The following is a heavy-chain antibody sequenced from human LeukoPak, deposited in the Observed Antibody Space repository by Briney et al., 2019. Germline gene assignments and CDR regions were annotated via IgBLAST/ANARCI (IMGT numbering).Heavy chain of an antibody. V-gene: IGHV4-4*07. J-gene: IGHJ4*02. CDR2: IYTSGST. D-gene: IGHD6-6*01. CDR1: GGTISSYY. CDR3: ASLGEQLVFDY. Sequence: SETLSLTCTVSGGTISSYYWSWIRQPAGKGLEWIGRIYTSGSTNYNPSLKSRVTMSVDTSKNQFSLKLSSVTAADPAVYYCASLGEQLVFDYWGQGTLVTVSA.